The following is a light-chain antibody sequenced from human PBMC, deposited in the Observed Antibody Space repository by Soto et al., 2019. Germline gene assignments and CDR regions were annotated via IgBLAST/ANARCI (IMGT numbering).Light chain of an antibody. CDR2: KAS. V-gene: IGKV1-5*03. J-gene: IGKJ2*01. CDR3: QQLSYYPRT. CDR1: QSISSW. Sequence: DIQMTQSPSTLSASVGDRVTITCRASQSISSWLAWYQQKPGKATKLLIYKASSLESGVPSRFSGSGSGTEFTLTISSLQPEDFATYYCQQLSYYPRTFGQGTKLEIK.